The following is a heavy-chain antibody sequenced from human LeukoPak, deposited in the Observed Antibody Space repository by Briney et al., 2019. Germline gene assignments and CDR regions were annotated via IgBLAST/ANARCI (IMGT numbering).Heavy chain of an antibody. D-gene: IGHD2-8*01. J-gene: IGHJ4*02. CDR1: GYTFTSYD. CDR2: MNPNSGNT. V-gene: IGHV1-8*01. Sequence: ASVKVSCKASGYTFTSYDINWVRQATGQGLEWMGWMNPNSGNTGYAQKFQGRVTMTRNTSISTVYMELSSLRSEDTAVYYCARETSAYCTNGVCYQKDYWGQGTLVTVSS. CDR3: ARETSAYCTNGVCYQKDY.